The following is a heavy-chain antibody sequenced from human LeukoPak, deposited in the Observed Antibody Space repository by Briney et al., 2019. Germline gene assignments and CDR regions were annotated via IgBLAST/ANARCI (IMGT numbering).Heavy chain of an antibody. J-gene: IGHJ5*02. Sequence: PSETLSLTCAVYGVSFSGYYWSWIRQPPGKGLEWIGEINHSGSTNYNPSLKSRVTISVDTSKNQFSLKLSSVTAADTAVYYCARGGYSYGSTRNDWFDPWGQGTLVTVSS. CDR1: GVSFSGYY. CDR3: ARGGYSYGSTRNDWFDP. CDR2: INHSGST. D-gene: IGHD5-18*01. V-gene: IGHV4-34*01.